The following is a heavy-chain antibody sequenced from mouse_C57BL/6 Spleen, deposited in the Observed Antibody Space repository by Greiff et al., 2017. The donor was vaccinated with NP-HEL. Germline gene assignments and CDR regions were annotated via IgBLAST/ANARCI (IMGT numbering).Heavy chain of an antibody. CDR1: GFTFSDYY. CDR2: INYDGSST. J-gene: IGHJ2*01. D-gene: IGHD4-1*01. CDR3: ARKDWDEGFDY. V-gene: IGHV5-16*01. Sequence: EVKVVESEGGLVQPGSSMKLSCTASGFTFSDYYMAWVRQVPEKGLEWVANINYDGSSTYYLDSLKSRFIISRDNAKNILYLQMSSLKSEDTATYYCARKDWDEGFDYWGQGTTLTVSS.